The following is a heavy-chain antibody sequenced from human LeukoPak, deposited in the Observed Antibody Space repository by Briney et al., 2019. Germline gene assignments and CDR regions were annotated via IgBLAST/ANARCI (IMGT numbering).Heavy chain of an antibody. CDR2: INPNSGGT. CDR3: VREEVGGYFDY. Sequence: ASVKVSCKASGYTFTGYYMHWVRQAPGQGLEWMGWINPNSGGTNYAQKFQGRVTMTRDTSTSTVYMELSSLRSDDTAVYYCVREEVGGYFDYWGQGTQVTVSS. V-gene: IGHV1-2*02. J-gene: IGHJ4*02. CDR1: GYTFTGYY. D-gene: IGHD3-10*01.